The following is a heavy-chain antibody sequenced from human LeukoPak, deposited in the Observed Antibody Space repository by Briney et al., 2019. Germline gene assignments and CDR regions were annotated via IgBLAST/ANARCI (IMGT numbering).Heavy chain of an antibody. Sequence: SETLSLTCSVSGGSLSNYYWTWIRRPPGEGREWIGYIYSSGSANYNPSLKSRVNISIDTFENQFSLKLSSVTAADTAVYYCARRSWGSDFDYWGQGALVTVSS. CDR2: IYSSGSA. V-gene: IGHV4-59*01. CDR1: GGSLSNYY. CDR3: ARRSWGSDFDY. D-gene: IGHD3-16*01. J-gene: IGHJ4*02.